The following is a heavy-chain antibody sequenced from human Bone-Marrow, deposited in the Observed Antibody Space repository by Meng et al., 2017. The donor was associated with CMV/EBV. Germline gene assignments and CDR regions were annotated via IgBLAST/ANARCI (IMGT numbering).Heavy chain of an antibody. V-gene: IGHV1-69*05. D-gene: IGHD3-10*01. CDR1: GGTFSSYA. CDR3: AREGIEDGFGEEMGFDP. CDR2: IIPIFGTA. Sequence: SVKVSCKASGGTFSSYAISWVRQAPGQGLEWMGGIIPIFGTANYAQKFQGRVTITTDESTSTAYTELSSLRSEDTAVYYCAREGIEDGFGEEMGFDPWGQGTLVTVSS. J-gene: IGHJ5*02.